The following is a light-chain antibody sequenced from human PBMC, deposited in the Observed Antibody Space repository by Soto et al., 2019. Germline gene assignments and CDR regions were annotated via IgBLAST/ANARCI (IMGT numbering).Light chain of an antibody. CDR2: DAS. Sequence: VMTHTPATLSVSPGARATLSDRATQDVSRYLAWYQQRPGQSPRLLIYDASNRATGIPARFSGSGSGKDFTLTVSSLEPEDFAVYYCQQRNIWLFGPGTKVDIK. V-gene: IGKV3-11*01. CDR3: QQRNIWL. CDR1: QDVSRY. J-gene: IGKJ3*01.